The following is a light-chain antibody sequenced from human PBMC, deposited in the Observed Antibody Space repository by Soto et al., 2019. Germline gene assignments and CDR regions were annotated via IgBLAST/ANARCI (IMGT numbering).Light chain of an antibody. V-gene: IGKV3-20*01. J-gene: IGKJ5*01. Sequence: EIVLTQSPGTLSLSPGERATLSCRASQSVSSSYLAWYQQKPGQAPRLLIYGASSRATDIPDRFSGSGSGTDFTFTISRLEPEDFAVYYCQQYGSSPITFGLGTRLEIK. CDR3: QQYGSSPIT. CDR2: GAS. CDR1: QSVSSSY.